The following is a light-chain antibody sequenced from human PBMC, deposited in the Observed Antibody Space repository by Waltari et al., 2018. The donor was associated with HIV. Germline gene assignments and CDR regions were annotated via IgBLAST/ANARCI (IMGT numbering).Light chain of an antibody. Sequence: EVVMTQSPATLSVSHGERATLSCRASPSISSDLAWYQQRPGQAPRLLIYGASTRATGIPPRFSGSGSGTDFTLTISSLQSEDSAVYYCQQYHDWPPITFGRGTRLEIK. V-gene: IGKV3-15*01. CDR1: PSISSD. CDR3: QQYHDWPPIT. CDR2: GAS. J-gene: IGKJ5*01.